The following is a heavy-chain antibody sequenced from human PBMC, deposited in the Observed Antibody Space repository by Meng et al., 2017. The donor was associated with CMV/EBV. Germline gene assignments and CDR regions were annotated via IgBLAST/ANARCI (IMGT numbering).Heavy chain of an antibody. CDR2: ISSSSSYT. V-gene: IGHV3-11*05. CDR1: GFTFSDYY. Sequence: VQLVGLGGGLVKPGGSLRLSCAASGFTFSDYYMSWIRQAPGKGLEWVSYISSSSSYTNYADSVKGRFTISRDNAKNSLYLQMNSLRADDTAVYYCARDRTMVRGVTGYWGQGTLVTVSS. CDR3: ARDRTMVRGVTGY. J-gene: IGHJ4*02. D-gene: IGHD3-10*01.